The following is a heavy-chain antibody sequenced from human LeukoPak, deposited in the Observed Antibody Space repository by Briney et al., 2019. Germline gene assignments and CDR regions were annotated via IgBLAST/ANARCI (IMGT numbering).Heavy chain of an antibody. Sequence: ASVKVSCKASGYTFTNYDINWVRQAPGQGLEWMGWINPHSGGRNSAQKFQGRVTMTRDTSITTAYLELSGLTSDDTAMYYCAKVRDRLSSFYPAAWGQGTLVTVSS. V-gene: IGHV1-2*02. CDR2: INPHSGGR. CDR3: AKVRDRLSSFYPAA. J-gene: IGHJ4*02. CDR1: GYTFTNYD. D-gene: IGHD6-13*01.